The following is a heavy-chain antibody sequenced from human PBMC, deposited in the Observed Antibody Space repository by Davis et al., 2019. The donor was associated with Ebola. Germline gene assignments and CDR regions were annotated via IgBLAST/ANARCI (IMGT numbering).Heavy chain of an antibody. Sequence: PGGSLRLSCAASGFIFSGYAMSWVRQAPGKGLEWVSSISVRSTTYHADSVKGRFTISRDNSKNTLYLQMNSLRAEDTAVYYCAKVHPPTTVTTGWFDPWGQGTLVTVSS. V-gene: IGHV3-23*01. CDR2: ISVRSTT. D-gene: IGHD4-17*01. CDR3: AKVHPPTTVTTGWFDP. J-gene: IGHJ5*02. CDR1: GFIFSGYA.